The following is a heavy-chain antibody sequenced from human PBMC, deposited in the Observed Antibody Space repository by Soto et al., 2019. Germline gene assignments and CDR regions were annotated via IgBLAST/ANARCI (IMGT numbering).Heavy chain of an antibody. CDR1: GFTVSSNY. CDR2: IYSGGST. Sequence: GGSLRLSCAASGFTVSSNYMSWVRQAPGKGLEWVSVIYSGGSTYYADSVKGRFTISRDNSKNTLYLQMNSLRAEDTAVYYCARVGSFTMVRGVIKDYWGQGTLVTVSS. CDR3: ARVGSFTMVRGVIKDY. D-gene: IGHD3-10*01. V-gene: IGHV3-66*01. J-gene: IGHJ4*02.